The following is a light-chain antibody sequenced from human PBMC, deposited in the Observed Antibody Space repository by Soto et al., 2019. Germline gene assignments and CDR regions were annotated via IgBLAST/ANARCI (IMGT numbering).Light chain of an antibody. Sequence: EIVLTQSPGTLSLSPGERATLSCRATQSLSSNYLAWYQQKPGQAPRLLMYGASSRATGIPDRFSGSGSGTDFTLTISRLEPEDFAVYYCQQYGSSPSTFGQGTKV. J-gene: IGKJ2*01. CDR1: QSLSSNY. CDR2: GAS. CDR3: QQYGSSPST. V-gene: IGKV3-20*01.